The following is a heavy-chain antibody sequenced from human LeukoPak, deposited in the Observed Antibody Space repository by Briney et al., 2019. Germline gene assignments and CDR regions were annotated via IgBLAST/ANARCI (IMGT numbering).Heavy chain of an antibody. J-gene: IGHJ4*02. CDR3: AKDWTSHNGVYDCLDF. Sequence: PGGSLRLSCAASGFSFDVHAMTWVRQAPGEGPEWVATIGGPAETFYADSVRGRFNISRDNSRYTLYLQMNRLRAEDSALYYCAKDWTSHNGVYDCLDFWGQGTQVTVSS. CDR2: IGGPAET. D-gene: IGHD3-16*01. CDR1: GFSFDVHA. V-gene: IGHV3-23*01.